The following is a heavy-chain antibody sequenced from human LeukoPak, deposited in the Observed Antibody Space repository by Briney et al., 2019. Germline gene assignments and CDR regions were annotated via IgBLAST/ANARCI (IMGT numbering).Heavy chain of an antibody. CDR1: GFPFSSYD. CDR3: AKLMPPMLY. D-gene: IGHD2-2*01. CDR2: ISGSGASA. J-gene: IGHJ4*02. V-gene: IGHV3-23*01. Sequence: GGSLRLSCAASGFPFSSYDMTWVRQAPGKGLEWVSAISGSGASAYYAVSVKGRFTISRDNSKNALFLQMNSLRAEDTAVYYCAKLMPPMLYCGQGALVTVSS.